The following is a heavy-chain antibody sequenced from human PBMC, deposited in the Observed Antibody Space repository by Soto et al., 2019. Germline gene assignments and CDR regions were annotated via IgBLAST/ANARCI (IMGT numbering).Heavy chain of an antibody. J-gene: IGHJ4*02. CDR3: ARSYGPGYTFDY. V-gene: IGHV4-59*08. Sequence: SETLSLTCTVSGGSISSYYWSWIRQPPGKGLEWIGYIYYSGSPNYNPSLKSRVTISVDTSKNQFSLKLSSVTAADMAVYYCARSYGPGYTFDYWGQGTLVTVSS. CDR2: IYYSGSP. CDR1: GGSISSYY. D-gene: IGHD5-18*01.